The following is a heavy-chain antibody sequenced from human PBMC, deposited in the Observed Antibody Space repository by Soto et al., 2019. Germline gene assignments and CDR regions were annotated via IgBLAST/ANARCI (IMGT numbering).Heavy chain of an antibody. V-gene: IGHV1-18*01. CDR3: ARVSGYYLPDY. J-gene: IGHJ4*02. Sequence: ASVKVSCKASGYTFGSYDISWVRQAPGQGLEWMGWISAYNGNTNYAQKLQGRVTITRDTSASTAYMELSSLRSEDTAVYYCARVSGYYLPDYWGQGTLVTVSS. CDR1: GYTFGSYD. D-gene: IGHD5-12*01. CDR2: ISAYNGNT.